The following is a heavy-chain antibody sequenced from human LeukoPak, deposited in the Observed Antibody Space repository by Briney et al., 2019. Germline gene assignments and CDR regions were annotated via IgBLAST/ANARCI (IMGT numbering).Heavy chain of an antibody. D-gene: IGHD3-16*01. CDR3: ARATFKVALVPGQLDY. V-gene: IGHV4-61*08. CDR1: GGSISSGDYY. CDR2: IYYSGST. Sequence: SETLSLTCTVAGGSISSGDYYWSWIRQPPGKGLEWIGYIYYSGSTYYNPSLKSRVTISVDTSKNQFSLKLSSVTAADTAVYYCARATFKVALVPGQLDYWGQGTLVTVSS. J-gene: IGHJ4*02.